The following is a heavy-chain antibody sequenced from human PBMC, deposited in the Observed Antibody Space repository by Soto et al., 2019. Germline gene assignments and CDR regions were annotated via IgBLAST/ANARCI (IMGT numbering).Heavy chain of an antibody. V-gene: IGHV3-23*01. D-gene: IGHD4-17*01. CDR1: GFTFSNYA. Sequence: GGSLRLSCAASGFTFSNYAMTWVRQAPGKGLEWVSSISGSGVSTYYADSVKGRFTISRDQSKKTLYLQMSSLRAEDTAIYYCAKDDGYGDYVPPASDYCGQGAMVTVYS. CDR2: ISGSGVST. CDR3: AKDDGYGDYVPPASDY. J-gene: IGHJ4*02.